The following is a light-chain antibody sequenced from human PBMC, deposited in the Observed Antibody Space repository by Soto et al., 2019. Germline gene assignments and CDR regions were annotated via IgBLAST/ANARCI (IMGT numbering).Light chain of an antibody. CDR3: QQYSGSPPYT. Sequence: EIVLTQSPGTLSLSPGERATLSCRASQSVSSSYLAWYQQKPGQAPRLLIYGASSRATGVPARFSGSGSGTDFTLTISRLEPEDFAAYFCQQYSGSPPYTFGQGTKLEIK. V-gene: IGKV3-20*01. CDR2: GAS. J-gene: IGKJ2*01. CDR1: QSVSSSY.